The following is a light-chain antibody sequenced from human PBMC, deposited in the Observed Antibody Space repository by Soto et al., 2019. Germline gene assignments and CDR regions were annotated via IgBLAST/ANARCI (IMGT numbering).Light chain of an antibody. CDR2: DNN. CDR1: SSNIGNNY. CDR3: GTWDSSLSAVV. J-gene: IGLJ2*01. V-gene: IGLV1-51*01. Sequence: HSVLTQPPSVSAAPGQKVTISCSGSSSNIGNNYVSWYQQFPGTAPKLLIYDNNKRPSGIPDRFSGSKSGTSATLDITGLQPGDEADYYCGTWDSSLSAVVFGGGTKLTVL.